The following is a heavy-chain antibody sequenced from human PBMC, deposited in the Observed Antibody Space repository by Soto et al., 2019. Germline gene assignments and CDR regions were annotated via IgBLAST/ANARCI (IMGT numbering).Heavy chain of an antibody. CDR3: ARPFYDWGGGFDI. CDR2: IYHSGST. Sequence: QLQLQESGSGLVKPSQTLSLTCAVSGGSLITGGYSWSWIRQPPGKGLEWIGYIYHSGSTYYNPSLTSRVTISVDRSKNQFSLKLTSVTAADTAVYYCARPFYDWGGGFDIWGQGTVVTVSS. CDR1: GGSLITGGYS. V-gene: IGHV4-30-2*01. D-gene: IGHD3-16*01. J-gene: IGHJ3*02.